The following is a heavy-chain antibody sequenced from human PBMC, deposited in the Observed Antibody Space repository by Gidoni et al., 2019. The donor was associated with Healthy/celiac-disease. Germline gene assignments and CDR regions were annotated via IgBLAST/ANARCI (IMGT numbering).Heavy chain of an antibody. CDR1: GGSISSSNW. D-gene: IGHD6-6*01. CDR3: ARDSRAARAYYYYGMDV. Sequence: QVQLQESGPGLVKPSGTLSLTCAVSGGSISSSNWWSWVRQPPGKGLEWIGEIYHSGSTNYNPSLKSRVTISVDKSKNQFSLKLSSVTAADTAVYYCARDSRAARAYYYYGMDVWGQGTTVTVSS. CDR2: IYHSGST. V-gene: IGHV4-4*02. J-gene: IGHJ6*02.